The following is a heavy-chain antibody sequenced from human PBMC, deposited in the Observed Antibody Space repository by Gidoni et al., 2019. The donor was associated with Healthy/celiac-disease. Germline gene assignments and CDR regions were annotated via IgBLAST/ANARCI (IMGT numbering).Heavy chain of an antibody. CDR2: IYYSGST. CDR1: GGSISSGGYY. CDR3: ARGEVDTAMGDAFDI. Sequence: QVQLQESGPGLVKPSQTLSLNCTVSGGSISSGGYYWSWIRQHPGKGLEWIGYIYYSGSTYYNPSLKSRVTISVDTSKNQFSLKLSSVTAADTAVYYCARGEVDTAMGDAFDIWGQGTMVTVSS. J-gene: IGHJ3*02. D-gene: IGHD5-18*01. V-gene: IGHV4-31*03.